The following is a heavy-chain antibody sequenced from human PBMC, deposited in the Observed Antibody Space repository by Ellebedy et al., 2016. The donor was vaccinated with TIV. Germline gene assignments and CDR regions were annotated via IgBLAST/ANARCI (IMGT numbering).Heavy chain of an antibody. J-gene: IGHJ6*02. V-gene: IGHV1-2*02. D-gene: IGHD3-10*01. Sequence: AASVKVSCKASGYSFTGYDIHWVRQAPGQGLEWMGWIKPNSDGIKYAQKFQGRVTMTRDSSISTAYMELRTLRSDDTAVYYCARGPSGSPYYYYGVDVWGQGTTVIVSS. CDR3: ARGPSGSPYYYYGVDV. CDR1: GYSFTGYD. CDR2: IKPNSDGI.